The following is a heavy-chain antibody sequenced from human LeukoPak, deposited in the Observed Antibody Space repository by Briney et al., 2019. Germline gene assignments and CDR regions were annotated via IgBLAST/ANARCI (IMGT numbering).Heavy chain of an antibody. CDR1: GYTFTGYY. D-gene: IGHD4-17*01. CDR3: ARVFRPVTSYYYYGMDV. V-gene: IGHV1-2*06. Sequence: ASVKVSCKVSGYTFTGYYLHWLRQAPGQGLEWMGRINPDSGGTNYAQKFQGRVTITADESTSTAYMELSSLRSEDTAVYYCARVFRPVTSYYYYGMDVWGQGTTVTVSS. CDR2: INPDSGGT. J-gene: IGHJ6*02.